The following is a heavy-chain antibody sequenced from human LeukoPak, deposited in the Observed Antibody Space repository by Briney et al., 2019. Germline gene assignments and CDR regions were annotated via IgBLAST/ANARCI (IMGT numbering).Heavy chain of an antibody. CDR1: GFTFSSYA. Sequence: GGSLRLSCAASGFTFSSYAMTWVRQAPGKGLEWVSDISDTGDNTYYADSVKGRFTISRDNSKNTLFLQMNSLRAEDTAVYYCAKPSGWYVAFDYWGQGTLVTVSS. V-gene: IGHV3-23*01. CDR2: ISDTGDNT. J-gene: IGHJ4*02. D-gene: IGHD6-19*01. CDR3: AKPSGWYVAFDY.